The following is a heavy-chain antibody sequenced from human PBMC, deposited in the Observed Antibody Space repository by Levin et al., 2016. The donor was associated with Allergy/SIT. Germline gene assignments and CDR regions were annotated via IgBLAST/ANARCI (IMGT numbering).Heavy chain of an antibody. CDR1: GGTFSSYA. V-gene: IGHV1-69*06. J-gene: IGHJ4*02. CDR3: ARVPQVGATATNYFDY. CDR2: IIPIFGTA. Sequence: SVKVSCKASGGTFSSYAISWVRQAPGQGLEWMGGIIPIFGTANYAQKFQGRVTITADKSTSTAYMELSSLRSEDTAVYYCARVPQVGATATNYFDYWGQGTLVTVSS. D-gene: IGHD1-26*01.